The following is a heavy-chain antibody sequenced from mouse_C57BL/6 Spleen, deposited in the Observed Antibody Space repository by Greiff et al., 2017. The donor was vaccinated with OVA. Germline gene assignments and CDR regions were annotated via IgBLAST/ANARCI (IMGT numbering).Heavy chain of an antibody. CDR3: ARDNDKGYFDV. CDR1: GYSITSGYY. CDR2: ISYDGSN. J-gene: IGHJ1*03. V-gene: IGHV3-6*01. D-gene: IGHD2-3*01. Sequence: EVKLVESGPGLVKPSQSLSLTCSVTGYSITSGYYWNWIRQFPGNKLEWMGYISYDGSNNYNPSLKNRISITRDTSKNQFFLKLNSVTTEDTATYYCARDNDKGYFDVWGTGTTVTVSS.